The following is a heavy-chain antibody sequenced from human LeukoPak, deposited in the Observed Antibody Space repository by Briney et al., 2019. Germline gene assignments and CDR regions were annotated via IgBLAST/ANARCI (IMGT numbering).Heavy chain of an antibody. CDR2: LYSGGST. CDR3: ARDSRMTTWYFPGVYYFDY. J-gene: IGHJ4*02. CDR1: GFTVSSNY. D-gene: IGHD6-13*01. V-gene: IGHV3-53*01. Sequence: GGSLRLSCAASGFTVSSNYMSWVRQAPGKGLEWVSVLYSGGSTNHADPVQGRFTIPRDSSKNTLFLHMNSLRAEDTAVYYCARDSRMTTWYFPGVYYFDYWGQGSLVTVSS.